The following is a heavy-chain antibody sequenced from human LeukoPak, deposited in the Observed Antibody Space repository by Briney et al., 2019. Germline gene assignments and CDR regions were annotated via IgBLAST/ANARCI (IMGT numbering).Heavy chain of an antibody. V-gene: IGHV1-3*01. CDR1: GYTFTSFA. CDR3: AIPDYGDY. J-gene: IGHJ4*02. CDR2: INGGDGDT. Sequence: ASVTVSCTASGYTFTSFAIHWVRQAPGQRLEWMGWINGGDGDTKYLQNFQGRVTITRDTSASTSYMELSSLTSEDTAVYYCAIPDYGDYWGQGTLVTVSS.